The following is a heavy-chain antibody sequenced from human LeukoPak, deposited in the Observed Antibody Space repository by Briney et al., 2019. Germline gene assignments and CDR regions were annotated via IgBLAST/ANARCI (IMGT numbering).Heavy chain of an antibody. CDR1: GGSFSGYY. V-gene: IGHV4-59*08. CDR3: ARRQISGSYWGVFDY. J-gene: IGHJ4*02. Sequence: SETLSLTCAVYGGSFSGYYWSWIRQPPGKGLEWIGYIYYSGSTNYNPSLKSRVTISVDTSKNQFSLKLSSVTAADTAVYYCARRQISGSYWGVFDYWGQGTLVTVSS. D-gene: IGHD1-26*01. CDR2: IYYSGST.